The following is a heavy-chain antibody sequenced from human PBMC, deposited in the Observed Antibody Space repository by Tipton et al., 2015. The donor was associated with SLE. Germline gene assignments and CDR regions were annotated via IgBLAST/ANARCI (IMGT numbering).Heavy chain of an antibody. J-gene: IGHJ4*02. CDR2: INPSGDIT. D-gene: IGHD6-13*01. CDR1: GYTFANHY. V-gene: IGHV1-46*01. Sequence: QVQLVQSGAEVKKPGAAVKVSCKASGYTFANHYMHWVRQAPGQGLEWMGIINPSGDITKYAQKFQGRVTMTRDTSTSTVYMELSSLRSEDKAVYYCARGSSSWQNIDYWGQGTLVTVSS. CDR3: ARGSSSWQNIDY.